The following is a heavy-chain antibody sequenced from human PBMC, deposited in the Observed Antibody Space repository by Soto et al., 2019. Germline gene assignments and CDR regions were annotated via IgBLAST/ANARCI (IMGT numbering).Heavy chain of an antibody. Sequence: GGSLRLSCAASGFTFSDYYMSWIRQAPGKGLEWVSYISSSGSTIYYADSVKGRFTISRDNAKNSLYLQMNSLRAEDTAVYYCARDLYGSSWYGDYMDVWGKGTTVTVSS. CDR3: ARDLYGSSWYGDYMDV. J-gene: IGHJ6*03. D-gene: IGHD6-13*01. V-gene: IGHV3-11*01. CDR2: ISSSGSTI. CDR1: GFTFSDYY.